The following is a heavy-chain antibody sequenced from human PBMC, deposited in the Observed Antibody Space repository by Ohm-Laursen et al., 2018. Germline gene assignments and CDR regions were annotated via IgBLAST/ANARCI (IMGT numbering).Heavy chain of an antibody. CDR3: ARSIKDYGDYG. CDR1: GFTISTYW. D-gene: IGHD4-17*01. J-gene: IGHJ4*02. Sequence: SLRLSCAASGFTISTYWMTWVRQAPGKGLEWVSVIYSGGGTNYADSVKGRFTISRDNSKNTLYLQMNSLRAEDTAVYYCARSIKDYGDYGWGQGTLVTVSS. CDR2: IYSGGGT. V-gene: IGHV3-53*01.